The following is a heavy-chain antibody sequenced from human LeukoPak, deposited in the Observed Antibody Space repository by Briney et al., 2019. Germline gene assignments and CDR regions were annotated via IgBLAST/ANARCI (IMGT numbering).Heavy chain of an antibody. V-gene: IGHV5-51*01. CDR3: ARWTRYSSGVYYLYY. Sequence: GESLKISCTGSGYSFTSYWIGWVRPMPGKGLEWMGIIYPDDSDTRYSPSFQGQVPISVDKSISTAYLQWSSLKASDTAVYYCARWTRYSSGVYYLYYWGQGTLVTVSS. J-gene: IGHJ4*02. CDR2: IYPDDSDT. CDR1: GYSFTSYW. D-gene: IGHD3-10*01.